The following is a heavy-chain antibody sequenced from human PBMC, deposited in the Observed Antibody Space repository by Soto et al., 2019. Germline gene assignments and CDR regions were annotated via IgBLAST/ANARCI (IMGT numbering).Heavy chain of an antibody. Sequence: QLQLQESGPGLVKPSETLSLTCTVSGGSISSSSYYWGWIRQPPGKGLEWIGSIYYSGSTYYNPSLKSRVTISVDTSKNQFSRKLSSVTAADTAVYYCARRLDDRWYFDLWGRGTLVTVSS. CDR3: ARRLDDRWYFDL. J-gene: IGHJ2*01. V-gene: IGHV4-39*01. D-gene: IGHD3-9*01. CDR1: GGSISSSSYY. CDR2: IYYSGST.